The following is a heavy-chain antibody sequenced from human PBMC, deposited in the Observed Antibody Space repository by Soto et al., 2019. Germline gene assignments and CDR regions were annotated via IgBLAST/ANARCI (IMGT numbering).Heavy chain of an antibody. CDR2: TYYKSKWYY. D-gene: IGHD1-1*01. CDR3: ARGSWDDVSGHYYMDV. V-gene: IGHV6-1*01. J-gene: IGHJ6*03. Sequence: SQTLPLTCDISGDSVSSNSAGWNWIRQTPSRGLEWLGRTYYKSKWYYTYAASVKSRITDSPDTSKNQFSLQLTSVTPEDTAVYYCARGSWDDVSGHYYMDVWDRGTTVTVSS. CDR1: GDSVSSNSAG.